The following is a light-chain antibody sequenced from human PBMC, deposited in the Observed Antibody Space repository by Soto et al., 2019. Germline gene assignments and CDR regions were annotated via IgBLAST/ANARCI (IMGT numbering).Light chain of an antibody. J-gene: IGKJ1*01. V-gene: IGKV3-20*01. Sequence: EIVLTQSPATLSLSPGETATLSCRASESVSTSQLAWYQQKRGRAPRLLIYGASSRATGIPDRFSGSGSGTDFSLTISRLEPEDFAVYYCQQYGSSPWTFGQGTKVDIK. CDR1: ESVSTSQ. CDR2: GAS. CDR3: QQYGSSPWT.